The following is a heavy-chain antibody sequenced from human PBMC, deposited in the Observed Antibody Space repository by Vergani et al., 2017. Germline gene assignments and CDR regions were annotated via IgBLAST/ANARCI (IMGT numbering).Heavy chain of an antibody. V-gene: IGHV3-49*03. CDR3: AREDSSGEKIDY. CDR2: IRSKAYGGTT. CDR1: GFTFGDYA. Sequence: EVQLVESGGGLVQPGRSLRLSCTASGFTFGDYAISWFRQAPGKGLEWVGFIRSKAYGGTTEYAASVKGRFTISRDDSKSIAYLQMNSLKTEDTAVYYCAREDSSGEKIDYWGQGTLVTVSS. J-gene: IGHJ4*02. D-gene: IGHD3-22*01.